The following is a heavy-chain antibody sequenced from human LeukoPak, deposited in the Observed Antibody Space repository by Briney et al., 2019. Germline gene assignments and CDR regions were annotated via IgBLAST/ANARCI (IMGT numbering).Heavy chain of an antibody. Sequence: GGSLRLSCAASGFTFSNVWMSWVRQAPGKGLEWVANIKQDGSEKNYVDSVKGRFTISRDNAKNSLYLQMNSLRVEDTAVHYCGRYGRVPIDWGQGTLVTVSS. CDR1: GFTFSNVW. D-gene: IGHD3-10*02. V-gene: IGHV3-7*03. J-gene: IGHJ4*02. CDR3: GRYGRVPID. CDR2: IKQDGSEK.